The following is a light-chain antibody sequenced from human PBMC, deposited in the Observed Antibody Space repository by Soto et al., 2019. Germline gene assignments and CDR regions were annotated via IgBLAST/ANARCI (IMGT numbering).Light chain of an antibody. V-gene: IGLV2-23*01. Sequence: QSALTQPASVSGSPGQSITISCTGTSSDVGSYNLVSWYQQHPGKAPKLMIYEGSKRPSGVPNRFSGSKSGNTASLTISGLQDEDESDYYCCSYAGSSTVFGGGTKVTVL. CDR2: EGS. CDR1: SSDVGSYNL. CDR3: CSYAGSSTV. J-gene: IGLJ2*01.